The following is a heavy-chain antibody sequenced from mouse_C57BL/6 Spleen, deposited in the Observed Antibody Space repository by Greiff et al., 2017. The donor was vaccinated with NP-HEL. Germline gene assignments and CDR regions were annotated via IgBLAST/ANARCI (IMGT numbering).Heavy chain of an antibody. J-gene: IGHJ1*03. V-gene: IGHV5-4*01. D-gene: IGHD2-4*01. CDR3: ARDGMGLRRGDWYFDV. Sequence: EVKVEESGGGLVKPGGSLKLSCAASGFTFSSYAMSWVRQTPEKRLEWVATISDGGSYTYYPDNVKGRFTFSRDTAKNNLYLQMSHLKSEDTAMDYCARDGMGLRRGDWYFDVWGTGTTVTVSS. CDR2: ISDGGSYT. CDR1: GFTFSSYA.